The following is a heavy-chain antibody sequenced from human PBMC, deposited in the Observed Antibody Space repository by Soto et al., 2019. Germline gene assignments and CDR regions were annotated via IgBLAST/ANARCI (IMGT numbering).Heavy chain of an antibody. CDR3: AKDLGGQQREPIDY. CDR1: GFTFSSYG. Sequence: QVQLVESGGGVVQPGRSLRLSCAASGFTFSSYGMHWVRQAPGKGLEWVAVISYDGSNKYYADSVKGRFTISRDNSKNTLYLQMNSLRAEDTAVYYCAKDLGGQQREPIDYWGQGTLVTVSS. CDR2: ISYDGSNK. V-gene: IGHV3-30*18. J-gene: IGHJ4*02. D-gene: IGHD6-13*01.